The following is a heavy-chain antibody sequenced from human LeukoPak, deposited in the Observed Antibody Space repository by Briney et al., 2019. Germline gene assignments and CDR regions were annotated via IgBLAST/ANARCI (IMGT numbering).Heavy chain of an antibody. CDR1: GFTFSSYW. CDR3: ARDRSDILTGYNDAFDI. CDR2: IKQDGSEK. J-gene: IGHJ3*02. V-gene: IGHV3-7*01. Sequence: GGSLKLSCADSGFTFSSYWMSWVRQVPGRGLEWVANIKQDGSEKYYVDSVKGRFTISRDNAKNSLYLQMNSPRADDTAVYYCARDRSDILTGYNDAFDIWGQGTMVTVSS. D-gene: IGHD3-9*01.